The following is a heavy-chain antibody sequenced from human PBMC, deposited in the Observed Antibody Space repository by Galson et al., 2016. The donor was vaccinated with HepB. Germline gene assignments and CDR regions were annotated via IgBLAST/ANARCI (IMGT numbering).Heavy chain of an antibody. CDR3: AKVPYNSAWYAGFDD. CDR2: LSASGATT. Sequence: SLRLSCAASGFTFKNYAMSWVRQAPGKGLEWVSLLSASGATTHYADSVKGRFTVSRDISKTTLYLQMNSLRAEDTALYYCAKVPYNSAWYAGFDDWGLGTLVTVSS. D-gene: IGHD6-19*01. J-gene: IGHJ4*02. V-gene: IGHV3-23*01. CDR1: GFTFKNYA.